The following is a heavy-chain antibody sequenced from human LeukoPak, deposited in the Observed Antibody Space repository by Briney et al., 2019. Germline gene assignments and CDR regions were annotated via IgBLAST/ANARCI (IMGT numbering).Heavy chain of an antibody. D-gene: IGHD2-8*02. CDR2: IYYSGST. Sequence: PETLSLTCTVSGGSISSYYWSWIRQPPGKGLEWIGYIYYSGSTNYNPSLKSRVTISVDTSKNQFSLKLSSVTAADTAVYYCARAGPGRYFDYWGQGTLVTVSS. CDR1: GGSISSYY. CDR3: ARAGPGRYFDY. J-gene: IGHJ4*03. V-gene: IGHV4-59*01.